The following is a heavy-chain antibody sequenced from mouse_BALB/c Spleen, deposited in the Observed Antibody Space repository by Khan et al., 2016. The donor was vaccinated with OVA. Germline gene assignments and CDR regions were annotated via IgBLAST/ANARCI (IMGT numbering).Heavy chain of an antibody. V-gene: IGHV3-2*02. CDR2: IKYSGST. J-gene: IGHJ2*01. CDR1: GYSITSDYA. D-gene: IGHD1-1*01. Sequence: EVELVESGPGLVKPSQSLSLTCTVTGYSITSDYAWNWIRQFPGNRPEWMGYIKYSGSTSYNPSPKRRISITRDPSKTQFFLKLNSVTTEDTATYYCARSGAITTVVVTDFDYWGQGTTLTVSS. CDR3: ARSGAITTVVVTDFDY.